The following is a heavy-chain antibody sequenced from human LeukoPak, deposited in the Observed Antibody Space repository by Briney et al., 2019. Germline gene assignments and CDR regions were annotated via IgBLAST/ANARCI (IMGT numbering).Heavy chain of an antibody. V-gene: IGHV4-39*01. D-gene: IGHD5-18*01. Sequence: SATLSLTCTVSGGSISSSSYYWGWIRQPPGKGLEWIGSIYYSGSTYYNPSLKSRVTISVDTSKNQFSLKLSSVTAADTAVYYCARHVRGYSYGVGYWGQGTLVTVSS. CDR3: ARHVRGYSYGVGY. CDR2: IYYSGST. CDR1: GGSISSSSYY. J-gene: IGHJ4*02.